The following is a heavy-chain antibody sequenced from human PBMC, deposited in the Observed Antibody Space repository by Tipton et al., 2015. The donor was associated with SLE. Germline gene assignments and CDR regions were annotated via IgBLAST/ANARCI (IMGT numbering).Heavy chain of an antibody. J-gene: IGHJ6*03. CDR1: GFSFDDFA. V-gene: IGHV3-9*01. Sequence: RSLRLSCAASGFSFDDFAMHWVRQAPGKGLEWVSGIAWNSDKIDYADSVKGRFTISRDNAKNSLYLQMNSLRPEDTALYYCAKGGCTTASCPSYFYSYMDVWGKGTTVTVS. CDR2: IAWNSDKI. D-gene: IGHD2-8*01. CDR3: AKGGCTTASCPSYFYSYMDV.